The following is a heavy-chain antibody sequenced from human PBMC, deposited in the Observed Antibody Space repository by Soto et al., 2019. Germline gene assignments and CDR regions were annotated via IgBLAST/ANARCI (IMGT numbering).Heavy chain of an antibody. D-gene: IGHD1-20*01. CDR2: IGGSGGST. V-gene: IGHV3-23*01. CDR3: GTLKGPLTGATDY. J-gene: IGHJ4*02. CDR1: GFTFSSYA. Sequence: HPGGSLRLSCAASGFTFSSYAMSWVRQAPGKGLEWVSAIGGSGGSTHYADSVKGRFTISRDNSKNTLYLQMNSLRAEDTAVYYCGTLKGPLTGATDYWGQGTLVTVSS.